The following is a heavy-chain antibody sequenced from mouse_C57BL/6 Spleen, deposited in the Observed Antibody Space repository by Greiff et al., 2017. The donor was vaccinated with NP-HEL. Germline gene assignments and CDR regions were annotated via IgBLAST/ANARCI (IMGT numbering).Heavy chain of an antibody. CDR2: INPSSGYT. CDR1: GYTFTSYT. V-gene: IGHV1-4*01. J-gene: IGHJ4*01. Sequence: QVQLKESGAELARPGASVKMSCKASGYTFTSYTMHWVKQRPGQGLEWIGYINPSSGYTKYNQKFKDKATLTADTSSSTAYMQLSSLTSEDSAVYYCARHGSSLYYAMDYWGQGTSVTVSS. CDR3: ARHGSSLYYAMDY. D-gene: IGHD1-1*01.